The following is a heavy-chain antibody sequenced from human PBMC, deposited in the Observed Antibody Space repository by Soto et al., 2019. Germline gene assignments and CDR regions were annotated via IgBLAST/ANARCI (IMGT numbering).Heavy chain of an antibody. V-gene: IGHV1-18*04. CDR2: ISAYNGNT. CDR3: ARSRGGSYYYYFYYMDV. D-gene: IGHD3-16*01. J-gene: IGHJ6*03. CDR1: EYAFTGDG. Sequence: ASVKGSCKAAEYAFTGDGSGWGRQAPGQGLEWMGWISAYNGNTNYAQKFQGRVTMTTDTSTTTAYMELTSLRSDDTAVYYCARSRGGSYYYYFYYMDVWGTGTTVTVSS.